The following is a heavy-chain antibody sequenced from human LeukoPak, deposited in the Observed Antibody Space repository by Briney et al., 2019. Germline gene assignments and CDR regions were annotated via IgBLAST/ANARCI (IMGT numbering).Heavy chain of an antibody. J-gene: IGHJ4*02. Sequence: PSETLSLTCTVSGGSISSSSYYWGWIRRPPGMGLEWIGSIYYSGSTYYSPSLKSRVTISVDTSKNQFSLKLSSVTAADTAVYYCARQYYYDSSGYLDYWGQGTLVTVSS. D-gene: IGHD3-22*01. CDR2: IYYSGST. CDR1: GGSISSSSYY. V-gene: IGHV4-39*01. CDR3: ARQYYYDSSGYLDY.